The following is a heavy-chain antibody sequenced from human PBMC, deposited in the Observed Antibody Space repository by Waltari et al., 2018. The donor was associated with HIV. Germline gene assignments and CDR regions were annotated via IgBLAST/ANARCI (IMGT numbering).Heavy chain of an antibody. Sequence: EVHLMASGGGLVKPGRSLSLSCSGSGFTLGGYGLRWFRQAPGKGLEWVGFITSEAYGGTAEYAASVTGRFTISREDSKSTAYMQMNRLESEDTGVYFCSRPSGPLHSYGMDVWGQGTTVIVSS. D-gene: IGHD1-26*01. V-gene: IGHV3-49*05. CDR3: SRPSGPLHSYGMDV. J-gene: IGHJ6*02. CDR2: ITSEAYGGTA. CDR1: GFTLGGYG.